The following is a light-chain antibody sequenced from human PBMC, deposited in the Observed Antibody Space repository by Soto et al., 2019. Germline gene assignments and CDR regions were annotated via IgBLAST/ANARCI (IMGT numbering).Light chain of an antibody. V-gene: IGLV2-14*01. J-gene: IGLJ3*02. CDR2: EVS. CDR3: SSYTSSSPRV. CDR1: SSDVGGYNY. Sequence: QSALTQPASVSGSPGQSITISCTGTSSDVGGYNYVSWYQQHPGKAPKLMIYEVSNRPSGVSNRFSGSKSGNTASLTISGLQAEDEADYYCSSYTSSSPRVFGGGTQLTV.